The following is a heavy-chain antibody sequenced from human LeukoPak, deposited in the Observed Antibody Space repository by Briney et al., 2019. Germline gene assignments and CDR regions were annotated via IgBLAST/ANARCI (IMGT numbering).Heavy chain of an antibody. J-gene: IGHJ6*04. CDR2: IWYDGSNK. CDR3: ARDLRHGRYYDILTGWAASYYYGMDV. Sequence: PGGSLRLSCAASGFTFSSYGMHWVRQAPGKGLEWVAVIWYDGSNKYYADSVKGRFTISRDNSKNTLYLQMNSLRAEDTAVYYCARDLRHGRYYDILTGWAASYYYGMDVWGKGTTVTVSS. V-gene: IGHV3-33*01. CDR1: GFTFSSYG. D-gene: IGHD3-9*01.